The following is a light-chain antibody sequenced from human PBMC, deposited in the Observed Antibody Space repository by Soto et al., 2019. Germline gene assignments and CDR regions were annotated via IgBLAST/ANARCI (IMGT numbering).Light chain of an antibody. V-gene: IGLV2-14*01. Sequence: QSALTQPASVSGSPGQSITISCTGTTSDVGGHNFVSWYQQHPGKAPKLMIYEVSTRPSGVSNRFSASKSGNTASLTISGLQAEDEADYYCSSYSSSTPLVVFGGGTQLTVL. CDR3: SSYSSSTPLVV. CDR2: EVS. CDR1: TSDVGGHNF. J-gene: IGLJ2*01.